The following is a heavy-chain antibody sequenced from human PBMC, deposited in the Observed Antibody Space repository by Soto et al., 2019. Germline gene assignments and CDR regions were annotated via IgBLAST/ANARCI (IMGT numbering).Heavy chain of an antibody. CDR2: IYYSGST. CDR3: ASYGDFWSGYFA. CDR1: GGSISSSSYY. V-gene: IGHV4-39*01. Sequence: SETLSLTCTVSGGSISSSSYYWGWIRQPPGKGLEWIGSIYYSGSTYYNPSLKSRVTISVDTSKNQFSLKLSSVTAADTAVYYCASYGDFWSGYFAWGQGTLVTVSS. D-gene: IGHD3-3*01. J-gene: IGHJ4*02.